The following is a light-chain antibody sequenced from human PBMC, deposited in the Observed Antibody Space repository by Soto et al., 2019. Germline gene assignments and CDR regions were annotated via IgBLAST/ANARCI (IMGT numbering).Light chain of an antibody. CDR1: QSVSSY. CDR2: GAS. CDR3: QQYGSSPRT. J-gene: IGKJ2*01. V-gene: IGKV3-20*01. Sequence: EIVLTQSPGTLSFSPGERATLSCRASQSVSSYLAWYQQKPGQAPRLLIYGASSRATGIPDRFSGSGSGTDFTLTISRMEPDDFAVYCCQQYGSSPRTFGQGTKLEIK.